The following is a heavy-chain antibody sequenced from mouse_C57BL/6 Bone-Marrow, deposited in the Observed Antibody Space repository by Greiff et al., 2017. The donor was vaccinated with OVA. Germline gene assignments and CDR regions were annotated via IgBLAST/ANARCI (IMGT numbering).Heavy chain of an antibody. D-gene: IGHD2-4*01. V-gene: IGHV1-55*01. J-gene: IGHJ2*01. CDR3: ARGGLRREYFDY. Sequence: VQLQQPGAELVKPGASVKMSCKASGYTFTSYWITWVKQRPGQGLEWIGDIYPGSGSTNYNEKFKSKATLTVDTSSSTAYMQLSSLTSEDSAVYYCARGGLRREYFDYWGQGTTLTVSS. CDR2: IYPGSGST. CDR1: GYTFTSYW.